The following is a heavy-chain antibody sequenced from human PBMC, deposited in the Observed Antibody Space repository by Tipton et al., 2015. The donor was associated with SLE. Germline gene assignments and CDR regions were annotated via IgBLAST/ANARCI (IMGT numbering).Heavy chain of an antibody. CDR2: VNHSGST. CDR1: GGSFSGGY. Sequence: TLSLTCDVYGGSFSGGYWTWIRQPPGKGLEWIGEVNHSGSTNYNPSLKSRVTISVDTSKNQFSLKLTSVTAADTAVYYCSYGDYEYWGQGTLVTVSS. J-gene: IGHJ4*02. CDR3: SYGDYEY. D-gene: IGHD4-17*01. V-gene: IGHV4-34*01.